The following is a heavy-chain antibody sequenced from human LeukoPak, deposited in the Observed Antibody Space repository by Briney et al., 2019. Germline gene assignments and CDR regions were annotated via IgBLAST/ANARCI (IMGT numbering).Heavy chain of an antibody. D-gene: IGHD2-2*01. V-gene: IGHV3-23*01. CDR1: GFTFAGDV. CDR3: AKGYHGIKYGTFDY. CDR2: IGGSAGSP. J-gene: IGHJ4*02. Sequence: GGSLRLSCAASGFTFAGDVMVWARQAPGKGLEWVPSIGGSAGSPYYADSVKGRFIISRDNSKNTLYLQTNSLRAEDTAVYYCAKGYHGIKYGTFDYWGQGTLVTVSS.